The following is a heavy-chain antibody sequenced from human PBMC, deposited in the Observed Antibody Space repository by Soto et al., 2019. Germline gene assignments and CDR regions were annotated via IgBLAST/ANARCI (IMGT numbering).Heavy chain of an antibody. J-gene: IGHJ3*02. CDR2: IGTAGDT. V-gene: IGHV3-13*01. CDR3: AIATGDLAIGYCSGGSCYNDAFHI. CDR1: GFTFSSYD. Sequence: EVQLVESGGGLVQPGGSLRLSCAASGFTFSSYDMHWVRQATGKGLEWVSAIGTAGDTYYPGSVKGRFTISRENAKNSLYLQMNSLRAGDTAVYYCAIATGDLAIGYCSGGSCYNDAFHIWGQGTMVPVSS. D-gene: IGHD2-15*01.